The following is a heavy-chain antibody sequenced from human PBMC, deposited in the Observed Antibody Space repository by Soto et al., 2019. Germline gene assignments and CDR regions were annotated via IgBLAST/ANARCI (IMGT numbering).Heavy chain of an antibody. CDR3: ARGGVFFFAAPTNPFDY. CDR2: MNPNSGNT. D-gene: IGHD3-10*01. J-gene: IGHJ4*02. CDR1: GYTFTSYD. V-gene: IGHV1-8*01. Sequence: QVQLVQSGAEVKKPGASVKVSCKASGYTFTSYDINWVRQATGQGLEWMGWMNPNSGNTGYAQKFQGRVTMNRNTSIRTAYMELSSLRSEDTAVYYCARGGVFFFAAPTNPFDYWGQGTLVTVSS.